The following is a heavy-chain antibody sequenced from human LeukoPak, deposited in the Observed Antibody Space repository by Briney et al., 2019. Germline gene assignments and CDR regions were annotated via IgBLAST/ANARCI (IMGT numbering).Heavy chain of an antibody. CDR1: GFTFTSYT. CDR2: IRTSGGVV. CDR3: VRDQFYAFDV. Sequence: SGGSLRLFCAASGFTFTSYTMNWVRQAPGKGLEWISYIRTSGGVVSYTDSVRGRFTISTDSAKNSLYLQMNSLRDDDTAVYYCVRDQFYAFDVWGQGTMVTVSS. V-gene: IGHV3-48*02. J-gene: IGHJ3*01.